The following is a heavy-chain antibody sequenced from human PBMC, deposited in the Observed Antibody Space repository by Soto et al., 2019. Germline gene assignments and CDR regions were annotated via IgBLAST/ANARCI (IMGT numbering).Heavy chain of an antibody. V-gene: IGHV4-59*01. D-gene: IGHD2-2*01. Sequence: SETLSLTCSVSGGSISGYYWSWIRQPPGKGLEWIGVIYVTGGTNYNPSLESRVTISADTSKNQFSMKLSSVTAADSAVYYCARKDSSRWSGNWFDPWGQGTLVTVSX. J-gene: IGHJ5*02. CDR3: ARKDSSRWSGNWFDP. CDR1: GGSISGYY. CDR2: IYVTGGT.